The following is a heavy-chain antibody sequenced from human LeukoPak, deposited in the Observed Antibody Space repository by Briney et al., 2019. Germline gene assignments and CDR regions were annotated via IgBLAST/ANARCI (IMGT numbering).Heavy chain of an antibody. D-gene: IGHD2-21*01. V-gene: IGHV3-48*04. CDR1: GFPFSDYS. Sequence: GGSLRLSCTASGFPFSDYSMNWVRQAPGKGLEWISYIGISSGNTKYADSVKGRFTISRDNAKNLLYLQMNSLRADDTAVYYCARDDWDGRDSYWGQGTLVTVSS. CDR2: IGISSGNT. CDR3: ARDDWDGRDSY. J-gene: IGHJ4*02.